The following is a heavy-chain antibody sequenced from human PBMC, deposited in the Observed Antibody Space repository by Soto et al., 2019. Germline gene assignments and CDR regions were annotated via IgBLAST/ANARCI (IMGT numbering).Heavy chain of an antibody. CDR3: AKDIVVVVAATFGAFDI. V-gene: IGHV3-23*01. CDR2: ISGSGGST. CDR1: GFTFSSYA. D-gene: IGHD2-15*01. Sequence: EVQLLESGGGLVQPGGSLRLSCAASGFTFSSYAMSWVRQAPGKGLEWVSAISGSGGSTYYADSVKGRFTISRDNYKNTLYLQMNSLSAEETAVYYCAKDIVVVVAATFGAFDIWGQGTMVTVSS. J-gene: IGHJ3*02.